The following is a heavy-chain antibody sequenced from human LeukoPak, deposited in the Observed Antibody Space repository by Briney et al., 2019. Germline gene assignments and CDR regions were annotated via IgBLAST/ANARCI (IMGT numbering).Heavy chain of an antibody. D-gene: IGHD2-15*01. CDR1: GFTFDDYV. CDR2: ISWNSGTI. Sequence: GGSLRLSCAASGFTFDDYVMNWVRQAPGKGLEWDSGISWNSGTIGYADSVKGRFTISRDNAKNSLYLQMNSLRAEDTALYYCVKGAAYHLGDAFDIWGQGTMVTVSS. CDR3: VKGAAYHLGDAFDI. J-gene: IGHJ3*02. V-gene: IGHV3-9*01.